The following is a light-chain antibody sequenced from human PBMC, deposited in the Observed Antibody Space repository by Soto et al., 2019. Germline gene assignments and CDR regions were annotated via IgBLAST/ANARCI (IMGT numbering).Light chain of an antibody. CDR1: SSEIGGTNG. CDR2: DVS. CDR3: SSYTSSSTYV. J-gene: IGLJ1*01. V-gene: IGLV2-18*02. Sequence: QSVLTQPPSVSGSPVQSVAISCPGNSSEIGGTNGVSWYRQPPGTAPKLIIYDVSNRASVVPDRFSGSKSGNTVFLIISWRQAEDEGDYYCSSYTSSSTYVFGTGTKVTVL.